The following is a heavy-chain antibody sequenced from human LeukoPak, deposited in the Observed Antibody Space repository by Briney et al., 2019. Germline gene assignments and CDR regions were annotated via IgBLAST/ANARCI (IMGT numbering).Heavy chain of an antibody. D-gene: IGHD1-26*01. CDR3: ARVSRYSGSYYFDY. V-gene: IGHV4-59*01. CDR2: IYYSGST. J-gene: IGHJ4*02. Sequence: SETLSLTCTVSGGSISSYYWSWIRQPPGKGLEWIAYIYYSGSTNYNPSLKSRVTISVDTSKNQFSLKLSSVTAADTAVYYCARVSRYSGSYYFDYWGQGTLVTVSS. CDR1: GGSISSYY.